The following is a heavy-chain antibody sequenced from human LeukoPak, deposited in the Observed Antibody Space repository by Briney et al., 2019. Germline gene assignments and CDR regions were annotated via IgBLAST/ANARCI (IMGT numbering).Heavy chain of an antibody. CDR2: ISYDGSNK. CDR3: ARDLYDSSESAFDI. V-gene: IGHV3-30-3*01. CDR1: GFTFSNHW. Sequence: GGSLRLSCAASGFTFSNHWMSWVRQAPGKGLEWVAVISYDGSNKYYADSVKGRFTISRDNSKNTLYLQMNSLRAEDTAVYYCARDLYDSSESAFDIWGQGTMVTVSS. D-gene: IGHD3-22*01. J-gene: IGHJ3*02.